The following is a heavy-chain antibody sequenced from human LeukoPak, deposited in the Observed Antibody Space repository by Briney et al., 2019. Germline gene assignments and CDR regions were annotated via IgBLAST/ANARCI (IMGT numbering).Heavy chain of an antibody. Sequence: ASVKVSCKASGYTFTSYYMHWVRQAPGQGLEWMGIINPSGGSTSYAQKFQRRVTMTRDTSTSTVYMELSSLRSEDTAVYYCARDPTYQSGGDYGEVWGQGTLVTVSS. D-gene: IGHD4-17*01. CDR2: INPSGGST. J-gene: IGHJ4*02. CDR1: GYTFTSYY. CDR3: ARDPTYQSGGDYGEV. V-gene: IGHV1-46*01.